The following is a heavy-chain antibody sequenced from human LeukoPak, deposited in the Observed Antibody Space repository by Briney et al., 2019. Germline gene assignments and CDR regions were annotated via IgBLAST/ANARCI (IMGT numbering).Heavy chain of an antibody. J-gene: IGHJ4*02. CDR3: ARDYGDYFDY. CDR1: GGSFSGYY. CDR2: IYYSGST. V-gene: IGHV4-59*01. D-gene: IGHD4-17*01. Sequence: SETLSLTCAVYGGSFSGYYWSWIRQPPGKGLEWIGYIYYSGSTNYNPSLKSRVTISVNTSKNQFSLKLSSVTAADTAVYYCARDYGDYFDYWGQGTLVTVSS.